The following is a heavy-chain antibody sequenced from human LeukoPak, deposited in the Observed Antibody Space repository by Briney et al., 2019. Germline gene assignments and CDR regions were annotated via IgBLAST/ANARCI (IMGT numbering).Heavy chain of an antibody. CDR1: GFAFSSFA. J-gene: IGHJ4*02. D-gene: IGHD2-2*01. V-gene: IGHV3-30*04. CDR2: ISYDGITE. CDR3: AHGAMYQLDY. Sequence: GGSLRLSCAASGFAFSSFAMHWVRQAPGKGLEWVSLISYDGITEDYSDSVKGRFTISRDNFKNTLFLQMNSLRAEDTAVYYCAHGAMYQLDYWGQGTLVTVSS.